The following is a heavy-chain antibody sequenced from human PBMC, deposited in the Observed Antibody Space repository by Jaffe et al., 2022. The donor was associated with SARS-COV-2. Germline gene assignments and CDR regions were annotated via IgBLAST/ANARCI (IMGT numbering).Heavy chain of an antibody. Sequence: QVQLQQWGAGLLKPSETLSLTCALYRASFSGYQWSWIRQAPGKGLEWIGEISQSGNTKYNPSLTSRVTISIDASKNQFSLKVTSVTAADTAVYYCARYSANSLFRPGPRIKYAFDIWGQGTTVAVSS. J-gene: IGHJ3*02. CDR1: RASFSGYQ. CDR3: ARYSANSLFRPGPRIKYAFDI. V-gene: IGHV4-34*02. CDR2: ISQSGNT. D-gene: IGHD2-8*01.